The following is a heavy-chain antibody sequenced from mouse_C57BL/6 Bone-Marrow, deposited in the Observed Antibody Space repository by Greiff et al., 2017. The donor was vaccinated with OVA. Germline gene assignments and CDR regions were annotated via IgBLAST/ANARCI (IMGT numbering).Heavy chain of an antibody. CDR1: GYAFTNYL. V-gene: IGHV1-54*01. Sequence: VQLQQSGAELVRPGTSVTVSCKASGYAFTNYLIEWVKQRPGQGLEWIGVINPGSGGTNYNEKFKGKATLTADKSSSTAYMQLSSLTSEDSAVYFCASYYDYLWFAYWGQGTLVTVSA. CDR3: ASYYDYLWFAY. CDR2: INPGSGGT. J-gene: IGHJ3*01. D-gene: IGHD2-4*01.